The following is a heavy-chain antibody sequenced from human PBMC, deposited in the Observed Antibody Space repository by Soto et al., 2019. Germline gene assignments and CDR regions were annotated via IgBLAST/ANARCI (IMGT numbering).Heavy chain of an antibody. D-gene: IGHD6-19*01. CDR3: ARGEGISQWLVPSDY. V-gene: IGHV3-33*01. CDR2: IWYDGSNK. CDR1: GFTFSSYG. J-gene: IGHJ4*02. Sequence: QVQLVESGGGVVQPGRSLRLSCAASGFTFSSYGMHWVRQAPGKGLEWVAVIWYDGSNKYYADSVKGRFTISRDNSKNTLYLQMNSLRAEDTAVYYCARGEGISQWLVPSDYWGQGTLVTVSS.